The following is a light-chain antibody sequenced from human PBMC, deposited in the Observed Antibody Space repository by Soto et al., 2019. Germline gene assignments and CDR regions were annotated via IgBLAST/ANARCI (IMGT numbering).Light chain of an antibody. V-gene: IGKV1-39*01. J-gene: IGKJ5*01. CDR2: AAS. CDR3: QQSYTSPIT. Sequence: DIQMTQSPSSLSASVGDRVTITCRASQSISNHLNWYQQKPGRAPKFLIYAASNLQSGVPSRFSGSGSGTDFTLTVNSLHPEDFATYYCQQSYTSPITFGQGTRLEIK. CDR1: QSISNH.